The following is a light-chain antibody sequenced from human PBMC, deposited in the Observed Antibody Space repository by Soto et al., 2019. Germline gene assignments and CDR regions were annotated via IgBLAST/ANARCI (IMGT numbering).Light chain of an antibody. J-gene: IGKJ5*01. V-gene: IGKV3D-20*02. CDR3: QQRHMWPIT. CDR2: GAS. CDR1: QSLSSSY. Sequence: EIVLTQSPGTLSLSPGDRATLSCRASQSLSSSYLAWYQQKPGQAPRLLIYGASSRATGIPDRFSGSGSGTDFTLTISSLEPEDSAVYYCQQRHMWPITFGQGTRLEIK.